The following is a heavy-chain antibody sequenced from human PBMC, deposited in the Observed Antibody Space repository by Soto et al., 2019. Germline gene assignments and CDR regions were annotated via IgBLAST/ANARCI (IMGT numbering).Heavy chain of an antibody. D-gene: IGHD3-10*01. CDR3: AKDNYGSGRRTIEPNYGMDV. V-gene: IGHV1-8*01. CDR2: MNPNIDNT. CDR1: GYTFTSYD. J-gene: IGHJ6*02. Sequence: GASVKVSCKASGYTFTSYDINWVRQATGQGLEWMGWMNPNIDNTGYAQKFQGRVTMTRNTSINTAFMELSSLRSEDTAVYYCAKDNYGSGRRTIEPNYGMDVWGQGTTVTVSS.